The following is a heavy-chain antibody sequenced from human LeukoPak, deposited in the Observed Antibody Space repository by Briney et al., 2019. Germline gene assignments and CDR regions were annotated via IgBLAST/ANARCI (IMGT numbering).Heavy chain of an antibody. D-gene: IGHD3-3*01. J-gene: IGHJ5*02. CDR3: ARDGYQVPTIFGTFDP. CDR1: GFTFSSYD. CDR2: IGTAGDT. Sequence: GGSLRLSCAASGFTFSSYDMHWVRQATGKGLEWVSAIGTAGDTYYPGSVKGRFTISRDNAKNSLYLQMNSLRAEDTAVYYCARDGYQVPTIFGTFDPWGQGTLVTVSS. V-gene: IGHV3-13*01.